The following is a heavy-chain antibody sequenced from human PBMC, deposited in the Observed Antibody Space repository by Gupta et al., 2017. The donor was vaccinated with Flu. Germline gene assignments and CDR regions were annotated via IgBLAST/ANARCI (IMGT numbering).Heavy chain of an antibody. D-gene: IGHD1-26*01. CDR3: ARDRGSYLNYFYYYGMDV. CDR2: IYYSGGT. V-gene: IGHV4-59*01. J-gene: IGHJ6*02. Sequence: IWQPPGKGLEWIGYIYYSGGTYYNPSLKSRVTMSIDTSKNQFSLKLSSVTAADTAVYYCARDRGSYLNYFYYYGMDVWGQGTTVTVSS.